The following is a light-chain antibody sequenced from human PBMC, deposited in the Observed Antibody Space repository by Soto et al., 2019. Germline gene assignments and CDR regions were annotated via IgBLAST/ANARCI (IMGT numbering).Light chain of an antibody. CDR3: QQYHIWPPWT. V-gene: IGKV3-15*01. J-gene: IGKJ1*01. Sequence: EIVMTQSPDTLSVSPGGGATLSCRVSQSIRSNLAWYQQRPGQAPRLLMYGASTRADGILARFTGSGSGTEFALSISSLQSGDFAVYYCQQYHIWPPWTSGQGTQV. CDR1: QSIRSN. CDR2: GAS.